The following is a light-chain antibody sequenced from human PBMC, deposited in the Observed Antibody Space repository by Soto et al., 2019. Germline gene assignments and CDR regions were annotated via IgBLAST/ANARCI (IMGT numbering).Light chain of an antibody. J-gene: IGLJ2*01. Sequence: QSVLTQPPSVSGAPGQRVTISCTGSSSNIGAGYDVHWYQQLPGTAPKLLIYGNSNRPSGVPDRFSGSKSGTSASLAITGLQAEDEADYYCQPYDSSLSGPVFGGGTQLTVL. CDR1: SSNIGAGYD. CDR2: GNS. CDR3: QPYDSSLSGPV. V-gene: IGLV1-40*01.